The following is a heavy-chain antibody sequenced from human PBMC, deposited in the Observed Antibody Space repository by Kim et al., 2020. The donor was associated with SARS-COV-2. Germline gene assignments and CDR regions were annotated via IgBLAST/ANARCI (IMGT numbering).Heavy chain of an antibody. CDR1: GFTFGDYA. D-gene: IGHD3-10*01. CDR3: AKDISQGRPLRYFDY. J-gene: IGHJ4*02. V-gene: IGHV3-9*01. Sequence: GGSLRLSCAASGFTFGDYAMHWVRQAPGKGLEWVSGISWNSGSIGYADSVKGRFTISRDNAKNSLYLQMNSLRAEDTALYYCAKDISQGRPLRYFDYWGQGTLVTVSS. CDR2: ISWNSGSI.